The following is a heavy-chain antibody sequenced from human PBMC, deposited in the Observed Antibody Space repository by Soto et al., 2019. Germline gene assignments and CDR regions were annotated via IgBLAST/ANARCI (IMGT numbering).Heavy chain of an antibody. D-gene: IGHD3-22*01. CDR1: GGSISSGGYS. V-gene: IGHV4-30-2*01. CDR3: ARGAPVVNDY. CDR2: IYHSGST. J-gene: IGHJ4*02. Sequence: QLQLQESGSGLVKPSQTLSLTCAVSGGSISSGGYSWSWIRQPPRKGLEWIGYIYHSGSTYYNPSLKIPVTIAGDRSKTQFSLKLSSVPAADTAVYYCARGAPVVNDYGGQGTLVTVSS.